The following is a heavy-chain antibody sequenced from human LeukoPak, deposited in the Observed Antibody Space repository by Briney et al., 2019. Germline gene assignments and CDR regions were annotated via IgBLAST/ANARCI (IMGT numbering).Heavy chain of an antibody. J-gene: IGHJ4*02. CDR1: GGSLSGKY. CDR3: ARDLMT. Sequence: SETLSLTCAVSGGSLSGKYWTWIRQPPGNGLEWIGEITYSGSIYYNPSLKSRVTISVDTSKNQFSLKLNSVTAADTAVYYCARDLMTWGQGTLVTVSS. CDR2: ITYSGSI. V-gene: IGHV4-34*01.